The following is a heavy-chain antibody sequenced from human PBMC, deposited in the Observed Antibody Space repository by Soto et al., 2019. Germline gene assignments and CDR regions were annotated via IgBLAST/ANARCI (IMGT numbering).Heavy chain of an antibody. J-gene: IGHJ3*01. D-gene: IGHD6-19*01. V-gene: IGHV5-10-1*01. Sequence: PGESLNISSKASGYTFSNYWIRWVRQMTGKGLEWMGRIDPGDSYTTYSPSFQGHVTMSADKSINTAYLQWSSLKASDTAMHYCASGGDASGHPAFDVWGLGTMVTVSS. CDR3: ASGGDASGHPAFDV. CDR2: IDPGDSYT. CDR1: GYTFSNYW.